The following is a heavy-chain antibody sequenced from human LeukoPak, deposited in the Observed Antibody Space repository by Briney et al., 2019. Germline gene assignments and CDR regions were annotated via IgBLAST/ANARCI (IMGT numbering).Heavy chain of an antibody. Sequence: PGGSLRLSCAASGFTFSSYGMHWVRQAPGKGLEWVAVIWYDGSNKYYADSVKGRFTISRDNSKNTLYLQMNSLRAEDTAVYYCARDRIVVVPAAPGDLYYYGMDVWGQGTTVTVSS. CDR2: IWYDGSNK. CDR3: ARDRIVVVPAAPGDLYYYGMDV. J-gene: IGHJ6*02. V-gene: IGHV3-33*01. CDR1: GFTFSSYG. D-gene: IGHD2-2*01.